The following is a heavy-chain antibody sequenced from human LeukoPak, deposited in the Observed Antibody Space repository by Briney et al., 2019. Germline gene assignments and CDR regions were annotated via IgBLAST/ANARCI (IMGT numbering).Heavy chain of an antibody. J-gene: IGHJ1*01. CDR1: GFTFSSYA. V-gene: IGHV3-23*01. CDR2: ISASGGST. D-gene: IGHD6-19*01. Sequence: GGSLRLSCAASGFTFSSYAISWVRQAPGKGLQWVSAISASGGSTYYADSVKGRFTMSRDNSKNTLYLQMNSLRAEDTAVYYCARETPAVGTGSQHWGQGTLVTVSS. CDR3: ARETPAVGTGSQH.